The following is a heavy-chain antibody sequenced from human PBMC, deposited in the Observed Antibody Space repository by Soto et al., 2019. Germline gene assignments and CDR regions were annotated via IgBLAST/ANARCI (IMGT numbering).Heavy chain of an antibody. CDR3: ARGHYYGSGSPTPGEFDP. J-gene: IGHJ5*02. Sequence: QVQLQESGPGLVKPSETLSLTCTVSGGSISSYYWSWIRQPPGKGLEWIGYIYYSGSTNYNPSLKSRVTISVDTSKNQFSLKLSSVTAADTAVYYCARGHYYGSGSPTPGEFDPWGQGTLVTVSS. CDR1: GGSISSYY. V-gene: IGHV4-59*01. D-gene: IGHD3-10*01. CDR2: IYYSGST.